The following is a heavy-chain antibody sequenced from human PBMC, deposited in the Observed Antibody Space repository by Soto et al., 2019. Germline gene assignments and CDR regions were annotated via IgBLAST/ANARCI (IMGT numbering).Heavy chain of an antibody. Sequence: GASVKVSCKASGYTFTSYAVHWVRQAPGQGLEWMGFINAASGNTKYSQNFQGRVTFNSDTSASAASMEMSSLVSADTAVYFCATSSTRDWADYFYAMDVWGQGTTVTVSS. J-gene: IGHJ6*02. V-gene: IGHV1-3*01. CDR2: INAASGNT. D-gene: IGHD2-2*01. CDR1: GYTFTSYA. CDR3: ATSSTRDWADYFYAMDV.